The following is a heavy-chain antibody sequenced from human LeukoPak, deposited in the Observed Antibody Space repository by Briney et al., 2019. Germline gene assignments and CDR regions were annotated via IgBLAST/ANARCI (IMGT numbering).Heavy chain of an antibody. Sequence: HGESLNISCQGIGYSFTSYWIGWVRQLPGKGLEWMGVIFPGDSRTRYNPSFQGQVTISVDKSISTAYLQWVSLKASDTAMYYCACRDLTSTWSYPWGQGTLVTVSS. CDR1: GYSFTSYW. V-gene: IGHV5-51*01. CDR3: ACRDLTSTWSYP. CDR2: IFPGDSRT. J-gene: IGHJ5*02. D-gene: IGHD2-2*01.